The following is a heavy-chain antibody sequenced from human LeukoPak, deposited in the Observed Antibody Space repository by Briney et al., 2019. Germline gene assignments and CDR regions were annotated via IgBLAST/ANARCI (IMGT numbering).Heavy chain of an antibody. CDR2: ISAYGNT. V-gene: IGHV1-18*01. CDR3: ARGIIGYYFDY. CDR1: GYXFTIYS. J-gene: IGHJ4*02. D-gene: IGHD2-15*01. Sequence: ASVKVSCKTSGYXFTIYSISWVRQAPGQGLKWMGLISAYGNTNYAQNLQGRVTMTTDTSTSTAYMELRSLRSDDTAVYYCARGIIGYYFDYWGQGTLVTVSS.